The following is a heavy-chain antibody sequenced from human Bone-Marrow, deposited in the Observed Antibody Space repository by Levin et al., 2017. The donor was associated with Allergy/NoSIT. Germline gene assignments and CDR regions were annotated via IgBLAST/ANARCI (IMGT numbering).Heavy chain of an antibody. J-gene: IGHJ3*01. Sequence: SETLSLTCTISAGSISSYHWSYIRQSPEKGLEWIGYVYYTGTTNYNPSLKSRVTMSIDTSTNQFSLRLTSVTAADTAAYYCARLNALFGADVWGQGTMVTVSS. CDR1: AGSISSYH. CDR2: VYYTGTT. CDR3: ARLNALFGADV. V-gene: IGHV4-59*01. D-gene: IGHD3-16*01.